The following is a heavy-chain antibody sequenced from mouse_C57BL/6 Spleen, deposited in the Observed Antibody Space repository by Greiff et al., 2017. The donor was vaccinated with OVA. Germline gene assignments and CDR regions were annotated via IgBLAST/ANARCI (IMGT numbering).Heavy chain of an antibody. D-gene: IGHD2-1*01. CDR1: GYTFTSYW. CDR3: ARGDYYGNYEGYWYFDV. V-gene: IGHV1-72*01. CDR2: IDPNGGGT. J-gene: IGHJ1*03. Sequence: QVQLQQPGAELVKPGASVKLSCKASGYTFTSYWMHWVKQRPGRGLEWIGRIDPNGGGTKYNEKFKSKATLTVDKPSSTAYMQLSSLTSEDSAVYSCARGDYYGNYEGYWYFDVWGTGTTVTVSS.